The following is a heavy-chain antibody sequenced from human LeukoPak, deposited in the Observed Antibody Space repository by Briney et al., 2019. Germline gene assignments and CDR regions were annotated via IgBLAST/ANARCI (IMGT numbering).Heavy chain of an antibody. Sequence: GGSLRLSCAASGFTFNTYGMNWVRQAPGKGLEWVAIIWYDGSDKYYAESVKGRFTISRDNSKNTLYLQVNSLRAEDTAVYYCARGDCSGGSCYLPEYLRHWGQGTLVTVSS. CDR2: IWYDGSDK. CDR3: ARGDCSGGSCYLPEYLRH. D-gene: IGHD2-15*01. V-gene: IGHV3-33*01. CDR1: GFTFNTYG. J-gene: IGHJ1*01.